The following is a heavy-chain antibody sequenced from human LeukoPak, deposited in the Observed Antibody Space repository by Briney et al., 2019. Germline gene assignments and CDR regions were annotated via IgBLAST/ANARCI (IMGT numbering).Heavy chain of an antibody. J-gene: IGHJ4*02. CDR1: GFTFSSYA. CDR3: AKDLGYSYGFDY. Sequence: GGSLRLSCAASGFTFSSYALSWVRQAPGKGLEWVSTINGNGGSTYYADSVKGRFTISRDNSKNTLYLQMSSLRAEDTAVYYCAKDLGYSYGFDYWGQGTLVTVSS. D-gene: IGHD5-18*01. CDR2: INGNGGST. V-gene: IGHV3-23*01.